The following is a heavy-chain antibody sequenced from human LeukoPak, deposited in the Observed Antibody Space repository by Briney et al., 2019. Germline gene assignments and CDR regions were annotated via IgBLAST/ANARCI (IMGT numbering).Heavy chain of an antibody. Sequence: PGGSLRLSCAASGFTFSSYAMSWVRQAPGKGLEWVSAISGSGGSTYYADSVKGRFTISRDNSKNTLYPQMNSLRAEDTAVYYCAKILAELLLYDYWGQGTLVTVSS. D-gene: IGHD2-2*02. CDR1: GFTFSSYA. V-gene: IGHV3-23*01. CDR3: AKILAELLLYDY. CDR2: ISGSGGST. J-gene: IGHJ4*02.